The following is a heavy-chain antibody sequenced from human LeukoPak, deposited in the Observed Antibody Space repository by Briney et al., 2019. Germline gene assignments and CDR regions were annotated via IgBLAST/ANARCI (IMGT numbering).Heavy chain of an antibody. J-gene: IGHJ4*02. V-gene: IGHV1-2*02. CDR3: ARLYCPNGVCPGL. CDR2: INPNSGGT. D-gene: IGHD2-8*01. CDR1: GYTFTGYY. Sequence: GASVKVSCKASGYTFTGYYMHWVRQAPGQGLEWTGWINPNSGGTNYAQKFQGRVTMTRDTSISTAYMELSRLRSDDTAVYYCARLYCPNGVCPGLWGQGTLVTVSS.